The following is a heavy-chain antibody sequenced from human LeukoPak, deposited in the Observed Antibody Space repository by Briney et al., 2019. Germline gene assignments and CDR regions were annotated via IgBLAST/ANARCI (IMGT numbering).Heavy chain of an antibody. CDR2: ISPGDSDT. J-gene: IGHJ4*02. D-gene: IGHD6-13*01. Sequence: GGPLNISCKGSGYTFTSYSRAWVRQLPGKGLGWVAVISPGDSDTSYSTSFQGRVTISADQSPTTAYLQWNSLKASDTAMYYCARLLKQHLELAFDYWGQGTLVTVSS. CDR1: GYTFTSYS. CDR3: ARLLKQHLELAFDY. V-gene: IGHV5-51*01.